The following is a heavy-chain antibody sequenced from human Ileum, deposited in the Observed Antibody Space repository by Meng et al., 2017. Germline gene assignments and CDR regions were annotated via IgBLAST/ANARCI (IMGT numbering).Heavy chain of an antibody. CDR3: ARVAIAYATNAISFDY. CDR1: GFTFSTYP. Sequence: GESLKISCAASGFTFSTYPLHWVRQAPGKGLEWVAVMSYDGSNKWYADSVKGRFTISRDNSKNTLFLQMNSLRAEDTAMYYCARVAIAYATNAISFDYWGQGTLVTVSS. CDR2: MSYDGSNK. J-gene: IGHJ4*02. D-gene: IGHD2/OR15-2a*01. V-gene: IGHV3-30*01.